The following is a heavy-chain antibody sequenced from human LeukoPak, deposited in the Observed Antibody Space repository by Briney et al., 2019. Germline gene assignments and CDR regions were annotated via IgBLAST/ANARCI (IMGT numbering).Heavy chain of an antibody. V-gene: IGHV3-30-3*01. CDR1: GFTFSSYA. J-gene: IGHJ4*02. Sequence: PGGSLRLSCAASGFTFSSYAMHWVRQAPGKGLEWVAVISYDGSNKYYADSVKGRFTISRDNAKNSLYLQMNSLRVEDTAVYYCVKHETGPEYWGQGTLVAVSS. D-gene: IGHD1-14*01. CDR3: VKHETGPEY. CDR2: ISYDGSNK.